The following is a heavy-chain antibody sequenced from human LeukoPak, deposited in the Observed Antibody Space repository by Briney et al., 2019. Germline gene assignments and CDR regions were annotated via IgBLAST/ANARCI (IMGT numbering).Heavy chain of an antibody. D-gene: IGHD6-19*01. V-gene: IGHV4-4*07. J-gene: IGHJ4*02. Sequence: PSETLSLTCTVSGGSISSYYWSWIRQPAGRAREWIGRIYTSGSTNYNPSLQSRVTMSVDTSKNQFSLKLSSVTAADTDVYYCARVSGWQFDYWGQGTLVTVSS. CDR1: GGSISSYY. CDR2: IYTSGST. CDR3: ARVSGWQFDY.